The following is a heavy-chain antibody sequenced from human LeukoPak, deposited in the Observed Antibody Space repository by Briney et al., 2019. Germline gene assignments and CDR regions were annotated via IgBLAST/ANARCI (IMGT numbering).Heavy chain of an antibody. J-gene: IGHJ4*02. CDR2: IIPIFGTA. CDR1: GGTFSSYA. Sequence: SVKVSCKASGGTFSSYAISWVRQAPGQGLEWMGGIIPIFGTANYAQKFQGRVTITADESTSTAYMELSSPRSEDTAVYYCARVMVGARSYFDYWGQGTLVTVSS. CDR3: ARVMVGARSYFDY. D-gene: IGHD1-26*01. V-gene: IGHV1-69*13.